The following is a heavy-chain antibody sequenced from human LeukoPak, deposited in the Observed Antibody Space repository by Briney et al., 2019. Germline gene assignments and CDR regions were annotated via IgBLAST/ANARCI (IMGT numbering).Heavy chain of an antibody. CDR2: INPSGGGT. CDR1: GYTFTSYY. Sequence: ASVKVSYKASGYTFTSYYMHWVRQAPGQGLEWMGIINPSGGGTSYAQKFQGRVTMTRDTSTSTVYTELSSLRSEDTAVYYCARDNDSSGYSKYHFDYWGQGTLVTVSS. J-gene: IGHJ4*02. V-gene: IGHV1-46*01. CDR3: ARDNDSSGYSKYHFDY. D-gene: IGHD3-22*01.